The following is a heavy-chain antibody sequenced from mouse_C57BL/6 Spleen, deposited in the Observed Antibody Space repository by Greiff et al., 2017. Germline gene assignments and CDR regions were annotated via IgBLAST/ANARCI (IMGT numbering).Heavy chain of an antibody. V-gene: IGHV1-72*01. CDR2: IDPNSGGT. CDR1: GYTFTSYW. CDR3: ARDAMDY. J-gene: IGHJ4*01. Sequence: QVQLQQPGAELVKPGASVKLSCKASGYTFTSYWMHWVKQRPGRGLEWIGGIDPNSGGTKYNEKFKGKATLTVDKPSSTAYMQLSSLTSEDSAVYYCARDAMDYWGQGTSVTVSA.